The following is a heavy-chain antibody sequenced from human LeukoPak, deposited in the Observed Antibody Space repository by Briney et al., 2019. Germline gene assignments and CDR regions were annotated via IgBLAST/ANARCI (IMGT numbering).Heavy chain of an antibody. CDR1: GDSIGGYY. J-gene: IGHJ5*02. Sequence: PSETLSLTCTVSGDSIGGYYWSWIRQPAGKGLEWIGRIYATGSATYNPSLRSRVTMSADTSKNQISLRLSSVTAADTAIYYCTKEPSPWGQGTLVTVSS. V-gene: IGHV4-4*07. CDR2: IYATGSA. CDR3: TKEPSP.